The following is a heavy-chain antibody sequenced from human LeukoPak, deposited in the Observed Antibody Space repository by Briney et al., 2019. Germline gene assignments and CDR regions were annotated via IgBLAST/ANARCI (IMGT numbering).Heavy chain of an antibody. D-gene: IGHD3-22*01. V-gene: IGHV3-15*01. CDR2: IKSRADGGTT. CDR1: RLPFSIAW. Sequence: GGSLRLSCAGSRLPFSIAWMTWVRQAPGKGLEWVGRIKSRADGGTTDYAAPVKGRFAISRDDSKNTVYLQMNSLRTEDTAVYYCTTPVHYSNSRFDFWGQGTLVTVSS. J-gene: IGHJ4*02. CDR3: TTPVHYSNSRFDF.